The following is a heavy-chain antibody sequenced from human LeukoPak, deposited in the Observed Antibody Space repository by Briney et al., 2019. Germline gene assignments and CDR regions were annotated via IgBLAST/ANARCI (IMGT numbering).Heavy chain of an antibody. CDR3: GKTTVGYSSGRYPGWPVDN. CDR2: IFGSGGSA. J-gene: IGHJ4*02. CDR1: GFTFNSYA. Sequence: PGGSLRLSCVASGFTFNSYAMYWVRQAPGKGLEWISGIFGSGGSAHCADSVKGRFTISRDNSKNTVYLQLDSLRVEDTAVYYCGKTTVGYSSGRYPGWPVDNWGQGALVTVSS. D-gene: IGHD2-15*01. V-gene: IGHV3-23*01.